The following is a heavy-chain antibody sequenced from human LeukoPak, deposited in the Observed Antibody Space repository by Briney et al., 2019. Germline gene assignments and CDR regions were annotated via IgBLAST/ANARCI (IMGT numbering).Heavy chain of an antibody. CDR1: GYTFTSYD. J-gene: IGHJ3*02. CDR2: MNPNSGNT. CDR3: ARDRCSSTSCYSAFDI. Sequence: ASVKVSCKASGYTFTSYDINWVRQATGQGLEWMGWMNPNSGNTGYAQSFQGRVTITRNTSITTAYMELSSLRSEDTAVYYCARDRCSSTSCYSAFDIWGQGTMVTVSS. D-gene: IGHD2-2*02. V-gene: IGHV1-8*03.